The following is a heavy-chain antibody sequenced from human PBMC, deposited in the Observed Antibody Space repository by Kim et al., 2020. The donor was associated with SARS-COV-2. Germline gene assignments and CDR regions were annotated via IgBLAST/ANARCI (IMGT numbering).Heavy chain of an antibody. CDR2: ISAYNGNT. V-gene: IGHV1-18*01. Sequence: ASVKVSCKASGYTFTSYGISWVRQAPGQGLEWMGWISAYNGNTNYAQKLQGRVTMTTDTSTSTAYMELRSLRSDDTAVYYCARSFNYGSGRYYKGGYYGMDVWGQGTTVTVSS. CDR3: ARSFNYGSGRYYKGGYYGMDV. J-gene: IGHJ6*02. D-gene: IGHD3-10*01. CDR1: GYTFTSYG.